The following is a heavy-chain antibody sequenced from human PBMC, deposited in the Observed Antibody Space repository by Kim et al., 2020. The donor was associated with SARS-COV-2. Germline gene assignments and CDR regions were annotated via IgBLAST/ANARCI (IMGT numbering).Heavy chain of an antibody. CDR2: IYYSGST. CDR3: ARQVHSSSSLDY. CDR1: GGSISSSSYY. Sequence: SETLSLTCTVSGGSISSSSYYWGWIRQPPGKGLEWIGSIYYSGSTYYNPSLKSRVTISVDTSKNQFSLKLSSVTAADTAVYYCARQVHSSSSLDYWGQGTLVTVSS. J-gene: IGHJ4*02. V-gene: IGHV4-39*01. D-gene: IGHD6-13*01.